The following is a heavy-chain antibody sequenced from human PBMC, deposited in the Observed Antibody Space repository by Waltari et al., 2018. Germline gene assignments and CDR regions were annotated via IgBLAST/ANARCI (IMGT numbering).Heavy chain of an antibody. J-gene: IGHJ4*02. V-gene: IGHV1-69*01. Sequence: QVQLVQSGAEVQKPGSSVKVSCKASGGTFSSYAISWVRQAPGQGLEWMGGIIPSFGTSKYAQKFKGRVTITADESTSTAYMELSSLRSEDTAVYYCASSAVAGAGSRYYFDYWGQGTLVTVSS. D-gene: IGHD6-19*01. CDR1: GGTFSSYA. CDR2: IIPSFGTS. CDR3: ASSAVAGAGSRYYFDY.